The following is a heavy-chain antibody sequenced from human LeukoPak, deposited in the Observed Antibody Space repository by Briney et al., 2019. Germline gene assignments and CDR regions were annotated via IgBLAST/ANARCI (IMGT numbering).Heavy chain of an antibody. CDR3: ARRYCSSTSCLIDY. D-gene: IGHD2-2*01. J-gene: IGHJ4*02. CDR1: GFTFSSYE. V-gene: IGHV3-48*03. Sequence: GGSLRLSCAASGFTFSSYEMNWGRQAPGKGLEWVSYISSSCTTIYYADSVKGRFTISRDNAKNSLYLQMNSLRAEDTAAYYCARRYCSSTSCLIDYWGQGTLVTDSS. CDR2: ISSSCTTI.